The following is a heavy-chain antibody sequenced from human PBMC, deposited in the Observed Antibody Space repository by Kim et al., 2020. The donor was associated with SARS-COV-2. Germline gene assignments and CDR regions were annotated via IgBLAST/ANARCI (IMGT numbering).Heavy chain of an antibody. J-gene: IGHJ4*01. CDR2: IKQDGRET. D-gene: IGHD2-21*01. V-gene: IGHV3-7*01. Sequence: GGSLRLSCAASGFSFSLYWMSWGGGGGGGGLVWVATIKQDGRETYHEDSVKGRFTISRDDAKSSLSLQMTSLRAEDTAVYYCASATRGGGHCSYFDYWG. CDR3: ASATRGGGHCSYFDY. CDR1: GFSFSLYW.